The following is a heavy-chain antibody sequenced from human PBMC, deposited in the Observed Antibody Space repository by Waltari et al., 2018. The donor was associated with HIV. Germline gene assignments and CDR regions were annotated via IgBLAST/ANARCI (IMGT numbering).Heavy chain of an antibody. CDR2: INTDGSST. CDR1: GFTFSSYW. V-gene: IGHV3-74*01. D-gene: IGHD4-17*01. CDR3: AKAAASFGGQWRLPFDY. Sequence: EVQVVESGGGLVQPGGTLRLSCAASGFTFSSYWMHWVRQVPGKGLEWGSRINTDGSSTSYADSVEGRCTTSRDNAKNTLFLQLYSLRAEDTAVYYCAKAAASFGGQWRLPFDYWGQGTLVTVSS. J-gene: IGHJ4*02.